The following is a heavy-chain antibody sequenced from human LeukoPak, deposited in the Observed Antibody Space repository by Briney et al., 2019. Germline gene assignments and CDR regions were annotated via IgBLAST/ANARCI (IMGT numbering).Heavy chain of an antibody. V-gene: IGHV3-48*01. D-gene: IGHD3-22*01. CDR2: ISSSSSTI. CDR3: ARDPLYYYNSRGYFPHYYFDY. CDR1: GFTFSSYS. J-gene: IGHJ4*02. Sequence: GGSLRLSCAASGFTFSSYSMNWVRQAPGKGLEWVSYISSSSSTIYSADSVKGRFTISRDNSKNTLYLQMNSLRTEDTAVYYCARDPLYYYNSRGYFPHYYFDYWGQGTLVTVSS.